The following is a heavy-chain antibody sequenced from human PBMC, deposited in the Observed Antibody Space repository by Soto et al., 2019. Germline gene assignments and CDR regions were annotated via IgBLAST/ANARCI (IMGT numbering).Heavy chain of an antibody. CDR1: GGTFNTYA. V-gene: IGHV1-69*19. CDR3: AREAQVHTRAFDN. J-gene: IGHJ4*02. D-gene: IGHD1-26*01. Sequence: QVQLVQSGAEMKKPGSSVKVSCQSSGGTFNTYAMNWVRQAPGQGPEWMGDISPMFGAANYAPKFQGRVTTTADDSAGTSEMQLSSLASEEPALYFCAREAQVHTRAFDNCGQGTLVSVSS. CDR2: ISPMFGAA.